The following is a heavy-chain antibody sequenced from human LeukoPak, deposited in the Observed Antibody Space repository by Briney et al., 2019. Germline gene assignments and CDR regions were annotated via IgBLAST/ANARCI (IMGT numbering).Heavy chain of an antibody. J-gene: IGHJ4*02. CDR1: GFTFSSHA. Sequence: GGSLRLSCAASGFTFSSHAMTWVRQAPGKGLDWVSTISGTGGSTYYADSVKGRFTISRDNSKNTLYLQMNSLRAEDTAVYYCAKSRLVVTAFDYWGQGTLVTVSS. V-gene: IGHV3-23*01. D-gene: IGHD4-23*01. CDR2: ISGTGGST. CDR3: AKSRLVVTAFDY.